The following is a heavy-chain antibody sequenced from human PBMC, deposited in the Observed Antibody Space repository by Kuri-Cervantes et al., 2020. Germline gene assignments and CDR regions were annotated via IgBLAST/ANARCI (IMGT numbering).Heavy chain of an antibody. Sequence: GESLKISCAASGFTFSSYAMSWVRQAPGKGLEWVSAIIGGGSNTYYAASVRGRFTISRDNSKSTLYLQMNSLRAEDTALYYCAKSNSWYAFDIWGQGTMVTVSS. CDR2: IIGGGSNT. D-gene: IGHD6-13*01. CDR3: AKSNSWYAFDI. V-gene: IGHV3-23*01. CDR1: GFTFSSYA. J-gene: IGHJ3*02.